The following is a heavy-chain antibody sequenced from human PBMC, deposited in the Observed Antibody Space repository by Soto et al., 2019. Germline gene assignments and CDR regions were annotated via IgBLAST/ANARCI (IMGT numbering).Heavy chain of an antibody. J-gene: IGHJ1*01. Sequence: QVQLVESGGGVVQPGTSLRVSCVGSGFTFRSYVIHWVRQAPGKGLEWVALTSYDGSNKYYDDSVRGRFIISRDNSRNTVDLQMDSLRLEDTGLYYCARWGTTGGLDVWGQGTLVSVSS. V-gene: IGHV3-30*19. CDR3: ARWGTTGGLDV. CDR1: GFTFRSYV. CDR2: TSYDGSNK. D-gene: IGHD3-16*01.